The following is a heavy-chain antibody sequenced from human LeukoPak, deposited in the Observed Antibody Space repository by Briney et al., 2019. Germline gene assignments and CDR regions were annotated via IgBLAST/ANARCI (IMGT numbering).Heavy chain of an antibody. CDR3: ARVVATIVVDMEDFQH. D-gene: IGHD5-12*01. CDR1: GFTFNTYT. CDR2: ISYDGTSQ. Sequence: GGSPRLSCAASGFTFNTYTMHWVRQAPGKGLEWVALISYDGTSQYYADSVKGRFTISRDNSKSTVYLQMNGLRIEDTAMYYCARVVATIVVDMEDFQHWGQGTLVAVSS. J-gene: IGHJ1*01. V-gene: IGHV3-30-3*01.